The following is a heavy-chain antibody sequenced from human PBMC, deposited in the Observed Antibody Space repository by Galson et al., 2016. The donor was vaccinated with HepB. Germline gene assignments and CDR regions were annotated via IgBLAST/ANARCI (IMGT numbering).Heavy chain of an antibody. CDR2: INNDGSDT. CDR3: VRDGSVAREDY. J-gene: IGHJ4*02. D-gene: IGHD2-15*01. Sequence: SLRLSCAASGFTFSNYWIHWVRQAPGKGLVWVSRINNDGSDTAYADSVKGQFTLSRDNAKNTLYMQMNSLRAEDTALYYCVRDGSVAREDYWGQGTLVTVSS. CDR1: GFTFSNYW. V-gene: IGHV3-74*01.